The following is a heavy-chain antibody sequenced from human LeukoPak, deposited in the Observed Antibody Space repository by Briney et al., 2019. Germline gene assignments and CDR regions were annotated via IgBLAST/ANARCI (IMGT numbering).Heavy chain of an antibody. CDR2: ISGGSSST. CDR3: ALHHGNYYVGRWFDP. V-gene: IGHV3-23*01. Sequence: GSLRLSCAASGFTFSSYVMSWVRQAPGKGLEWVSGISGGSSSTYYADSVKGRFTISRDNSKSTLYLQMNSLRAEDTAVYYCALHHGNYYVGRWFDPWGQGTLATVSS. CDR1: GFTFSSYV. D-gene: IGHD3-10*02. J-gene: IGHJ5*02.